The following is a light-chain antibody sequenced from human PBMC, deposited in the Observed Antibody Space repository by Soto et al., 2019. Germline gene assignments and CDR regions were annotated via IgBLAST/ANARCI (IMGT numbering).Light chain of an antibody. V-gene: IGLV1-40*01. CDR1: SSNIGATYD. CDR2: GTI. CDR3: QSFDNSLRGYV. J-gene: IGLJ1*01. Sequence: QSVLTQPPSVSGAPGQRITISCTGNSSNIGATYDVHWYQQLPGTAPKLLIYGTINRPSGVPDRFSASKSDTSASLAITGLQAEDEAEFYCQSFDNSLRGYVFGGGTKVTVL.